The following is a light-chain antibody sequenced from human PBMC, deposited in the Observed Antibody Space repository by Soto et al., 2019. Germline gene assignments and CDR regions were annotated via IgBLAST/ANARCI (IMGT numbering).Light chain of an antibody. CDR3: ESWDSNTHTV. J-gene: IGLJ3*02. Sequence: QTVVTQSSSASASLGSSVKLTCTLSSGHSSYIIAWHQQQPGKAPRSLLKLEGSGSYNKGSGVPDRFSGSSSGAARYLTISSLQFEDEADYYCESWDSNTHTVFGGGTKLTVL. CDR2: LEGSGSY. V-gene: IGLV4-60*02. CDR1: SGHSSYI.